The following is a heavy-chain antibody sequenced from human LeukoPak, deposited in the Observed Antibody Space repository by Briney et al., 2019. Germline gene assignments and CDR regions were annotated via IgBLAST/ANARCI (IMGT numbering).Heavy chain of an antibody. Sequence: PGGSLRLSCAASGFTFSSYAMQWVRQAPGKGLEWVAVISYDGSNKYYADSVKGRFTIARDNSKNTLYLQMNSLRAEDTAVYYCARDLGGYEGYYYYGMDVWGQGATVTVSS. CDR1: GFTFSSYA. D-gene: IGHD5-12*01. V-gene: IGHV3-30-3*01. J-gene: IGHJ6*02. CDR2: ISYDGSNK. CDR3: ARDLGGYEGYYYYGMDV.